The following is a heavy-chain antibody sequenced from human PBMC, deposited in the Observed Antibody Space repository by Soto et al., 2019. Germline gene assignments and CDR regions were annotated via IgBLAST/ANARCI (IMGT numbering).Heavy chain of an antibody. J-gene: IGHJ4*02. CDR2: IDPSDSYT. CDR3: ARQGYYYDSSGYAPFDY. CDR1: GYSFTSYW. D-gene: IGHD3-22*01. V-gene: IGHV5-10-1*01. Sequence: PGESLKISCKGSGYSFTSYWISWVRQMPGKGLEWMGRIDPSDSYTNYSPSFQGHVTISADKSISTAYLQWSSLKASDTAMYYCARQGYYYDSSGYAPFDYWGQGTLVTVSS.